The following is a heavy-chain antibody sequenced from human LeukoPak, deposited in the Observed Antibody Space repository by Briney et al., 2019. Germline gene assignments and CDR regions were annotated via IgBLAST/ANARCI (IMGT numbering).Heavy chain of an antibody. V-gene: IGHV3-20*04. D-gene: IGHD1-7*01. Sequence: GGSLRLSCAASGFTFDDYGMSWVRQAPGKGLEWVSGINWNGGSTGYADSVKGRFTISRDNAKNSLYLQMNSLRAEDTALYYCARIALTGTTPYYFDYWGQGTLITVSS. CDR3: ARIALTGTTPYYFDY. CDR1: GFTFDDYG. CDR2: INWNGGST. J-gene: IGHJ4*02.